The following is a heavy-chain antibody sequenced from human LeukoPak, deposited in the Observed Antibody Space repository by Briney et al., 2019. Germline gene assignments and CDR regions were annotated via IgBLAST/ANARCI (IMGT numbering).Heavy chain of an antibody. D-gene: IGHD1-26*01. CDR2: ISSSSSAM. CDR1: GFTFSSYS. Sequence: GGSLRLSCAASGFTFSSYSMNWVRQAPGKGLEWVSYISSSSSAMYYADSVKGRFTISRDNAKNSLYLQMNSLRAEDTAVYYCARDEEWELLQTEYFQHWGQGTLVTVSS. J-gene: IGHJ1*01. V-gene: IGHV3-48*01. CDR3: ARDEEWELLQTEYFQH.